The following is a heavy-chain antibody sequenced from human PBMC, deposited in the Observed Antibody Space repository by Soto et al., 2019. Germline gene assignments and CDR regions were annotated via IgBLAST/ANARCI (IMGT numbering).Heavy chain of an antibody. CDR2: IYYSGST. Sequence: SETLSLTCTVSGGSISSYYLSWIRQPPGKGLEWIGYIYYSGSTNYNPSLKSRVTISVDTSKNQFSLKLSSVTAADTAVYYCATQNWNYQGNWFDPWGQGTLVTVSS. CDR3: ATQNWNYQGNWFDP. J-gene: IGHJ5*02. CDR1: GGSISSYY. D-gene: IGHD1-7*01. V-gene: IGHV4-59*01.